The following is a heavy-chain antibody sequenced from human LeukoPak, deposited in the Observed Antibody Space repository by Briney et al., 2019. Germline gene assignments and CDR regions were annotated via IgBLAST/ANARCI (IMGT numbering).Heavy chain of an antibody. CDR1: GFTFSSYA. CDR2: ISYDGSNK. CDR3: ASLRIAVAGHFDY. V-gene: IGHV3-30-3*01. J-gene: IGHJ4*02. D-gene: IGHD6-19*01. Sequence: GGSLRLSCAASGFTFSSYAMHWVRQAPGKGLEWVAVISYDGSNKYYADSVKGRFTISRDNSKNTLYLQMNSLRAEDTAVYYCASLRIAVAGHFDYWGQGTLVTVPS.